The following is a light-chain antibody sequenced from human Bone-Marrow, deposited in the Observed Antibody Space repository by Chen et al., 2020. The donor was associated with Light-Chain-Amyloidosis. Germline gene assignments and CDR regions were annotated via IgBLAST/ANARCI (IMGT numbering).Light chain of an antibody. V-gene: IGLV2-14*01. CDR1: SSDVGGDNH. Sequence: QSALTQPASVSGSPGQSITISCTGTSSDVGGDNHVSWYQQHPDKAPKLMIYEVTNRPSWVPDRFSGSTSDNPASLTISGLQTEDAADYVCSSYTITNTLVFGSGTRVTVL. CDR2: EVT. CDR3: SSYTITNTLV. J-gene: IGLJ1*01.